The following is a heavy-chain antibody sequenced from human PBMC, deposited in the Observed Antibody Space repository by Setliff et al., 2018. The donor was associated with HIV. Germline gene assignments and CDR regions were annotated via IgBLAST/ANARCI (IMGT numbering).Heavy chain of an antibody. D-gene: IGHD3-3*01. Sequence: ASVKVSCKASGYTFANSDINWVRQAPGQGLEWMGWMNPKSGNTGYAQKFQGRVTMTSNTFIGTAYMELNSLTSDDAAVYYCARGHLDYDYWEDILGNWFDPWGQG. CDR1: GYTFANSD. V-gene: IGHV1-8*02. CDR3: ARGHLDYDYWEDILGNWFDP. CDR2: MNPKSGNT. J-gene: IGHJ5*02.